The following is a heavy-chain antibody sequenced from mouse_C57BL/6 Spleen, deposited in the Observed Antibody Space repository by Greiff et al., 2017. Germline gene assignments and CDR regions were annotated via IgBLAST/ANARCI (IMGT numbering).Heavy chain of an antibody. J-gene: IGHJ2*01. CDR3: ARDKMVTSSFDY. Sequence: QVQLQQSGPELVKPGASVKISCKASGYVFSSSWMNWVKQRPGKGLEWIGRIYPGDGDTNYNGKFKGKATLTADKSSSTAYMQLSSLTSEDSAVYFCARDKMVTSSFDYWGQGTTLTVSS. CDR2: IYPGDGDT. D-gene: IGHD2-2*01. V-gene: IGHV1-82*01. CDR1: GYVFSSSW.